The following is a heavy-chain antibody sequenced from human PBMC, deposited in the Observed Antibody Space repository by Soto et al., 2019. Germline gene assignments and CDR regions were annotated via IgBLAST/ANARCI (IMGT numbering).Heavy chain of an antibody. D-gene: IGHD6-13*01. V-gene: IGHV3-30*18. Sequence: PGGSLRLSCAASGFTFSSYGMHWVRQAPGKGLEWVAVISYDGSNKYYADSVKGRFTISRDNSKNTLYLQMNSLRAEDTAVYYCAKNGYSSTHQYYFDYWGQGTLVTVSS. CDR3: AKNGYSSTHQYYFDY. CDR1: GFTFSSYG. J-gene: IGHJ4*02. CDR2: ISYDGSNK.